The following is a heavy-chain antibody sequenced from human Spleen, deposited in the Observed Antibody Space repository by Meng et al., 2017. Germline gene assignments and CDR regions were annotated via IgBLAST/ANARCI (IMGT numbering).Heavy chain of an antibody. J-gene: IGHJ4*02. CDR3: ASATVRVGAIHY. CDR2: INPSGGST. Sequence: ASVKVSCKASGYTFTSYYMHWVRQAPGQGLERMGIINPSGGSTSYAQKFQGRVTMTRDTSTSTVYMELSSLRSEDTAVYYCASATVRVGAIHYWGQGTLVTVSS. CDR1: GYTFTSYY. V-gene: IGHV1-46*01. D-gene: IGHD1-26*01.